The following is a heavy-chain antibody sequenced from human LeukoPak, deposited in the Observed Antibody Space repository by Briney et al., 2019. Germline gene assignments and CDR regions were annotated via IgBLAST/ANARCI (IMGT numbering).Heavy chain of an antibody. D-gene: IGHD3-22*01. CDR2: MNPNSGNT. J-gene: IGHJ4*02. CDR1: GYTFTSYD. Sequence: ASVKVSCKASGYTFTSYDINWVRQATGQGLEWMGWMNPNSGNTGYAQKFQGRVTITRNISISTAYMELSSLRSEDTAVYYCARGERLNYDSSGYYFDYWGQGTLVTVSS. CDR3: ARGERLNYDSSGYYFDY. V-gene: IGHV1-8*03.